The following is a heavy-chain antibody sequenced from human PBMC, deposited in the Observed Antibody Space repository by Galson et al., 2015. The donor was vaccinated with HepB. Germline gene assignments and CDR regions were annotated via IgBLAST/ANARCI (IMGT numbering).Heavy chain of an antibody. D-gene: IGHD2-21*02. CDR3: ARRVTYCGGDCNYFDY. J-gene: IGHJ4*02. CDR1: GFTFSSYS. Sequence: SLRLSCAASGFTFSSYSMNWVRQAPGKGLEWVSSISSSSSYIYYADSVKGRFTISRDNAKNSLYLQMNSLRAEDTAVYYCARRVTYCGGDCNYFDYWGQGTLVTVSS. CDR2: ISSSSSYI. V-gene: IGHV3-21*01.